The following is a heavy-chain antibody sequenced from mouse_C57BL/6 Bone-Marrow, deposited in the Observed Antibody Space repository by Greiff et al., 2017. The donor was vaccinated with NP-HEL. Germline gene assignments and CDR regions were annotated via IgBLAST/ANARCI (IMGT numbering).Heavy chain of an antibody. D-gene: IGHD2-2*01. CDR3: GRYSSRFTRGWFAY. V-gene: IGHV1-64*01. J-gene: IGHJ3*01. CDR2: IHPNSGST. Sequence: QVQLQQPGAELVKPGASVKLSCKASGYTFTSYWMRWVKQRPGQGLEWIGMIHPNSGSTNYNEKFKSKATLTADKSSSTAYMQLSSLTSEDSAVYYCGRYSSRFTRGWFAYWGQGTLVTVSA. CDR1: GYTFTSYW.